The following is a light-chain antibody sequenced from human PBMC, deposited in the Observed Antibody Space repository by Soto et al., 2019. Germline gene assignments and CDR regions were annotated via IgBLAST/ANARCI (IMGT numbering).Light chain of an antibody. CDR2: GAS. Sequence: TQSPATGSVSPVGRVRRSCMASQSVRSDLAWYQQKPGQAPRLIIYGASSRATGIPDRFSGSGSGTDFTLTISRLEPEHFAVYYCRQYGRSLGFAVGGGTKVDI. V-gene: IGKV3-20*01. J-gene: IGKJ4*01. CDR1: QSVRSD. CDR3: RQYGRSLGFA.